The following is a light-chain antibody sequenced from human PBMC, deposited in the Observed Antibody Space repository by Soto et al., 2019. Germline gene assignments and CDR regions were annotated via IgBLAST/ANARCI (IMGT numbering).Light chain of an antibody. Sequence: AIQMTQSSSSLSASVGDRVTITCRASQGIRSDLGWYQQRPGEASKLLIYGTSSLQSGVPSRFSGSGSGTDFTLTISSLQPEDFATYYCLQDYDYPRTFGQGTKVEI. V-gene: IGKV1-6*01. CDR1: QGIRSD. CDR2: GTS. J-gene: IGKJ1*01. CDR3: LQDYDYPRT.